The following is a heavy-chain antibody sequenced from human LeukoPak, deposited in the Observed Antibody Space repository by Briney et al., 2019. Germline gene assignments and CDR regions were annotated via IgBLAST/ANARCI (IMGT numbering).Heavy chain of an antibody. CDR1: GFIVTNNY. CDR3: ARDPPAVLIDTYG. Sequence: PGGSLRLSCTASGFIVTNNYINWVRQAPGKGLEWVSLVSSGGSTYYADSVKGRFTISRDNSKNMVYLQMNSLRAEDTAMYYCARDPPAVLIDTYGWGQGTLVTVSS. D-gene: IGHD2-8*01. V-gene: IGHV3-66*01. CDR2: VSSGGST. J-gene: IGHJ4*02.